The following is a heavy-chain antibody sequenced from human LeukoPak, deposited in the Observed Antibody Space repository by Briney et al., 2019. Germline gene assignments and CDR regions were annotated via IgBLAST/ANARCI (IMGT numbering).Heavy chain of an antibody. CDR3: ARARVAARPTLDAFDI. Sequence: GASVKVSCKASGYTFTGYYMHWVRQAPGQGLEWMGWINPNSGGTNYAQKFQGRVTMTRDTSISTAYMELSRLRPDDTAVYYCARARVAARPTLDAFDIWGQGTMVTVSS. CDR1: GYTFTGYY. D-gene: IGHD6-6*01. CDR2: INPNSGGT. V-gene: IGHV1-2*02. J-gene: IGHJ3*02.